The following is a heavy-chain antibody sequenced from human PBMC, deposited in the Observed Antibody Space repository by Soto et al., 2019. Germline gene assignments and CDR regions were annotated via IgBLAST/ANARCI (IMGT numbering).Heavy chain of an antibody. CDR3: ARHKYQPLLPDFDF. Sequence: SETLSLTCTVSGGSISGYHGSWIRQPPGKGLEWIGYVYSSGSTNYNPSLKSRVTISVDTSKNQFSLKLSSVTAADTAVYYCARHKYQPLLPDFDFWGQGALVTVSS. V-gene: IGHV4-59*08. D-gene: IGHD2-2*01. CDR2: VYSSGST. CDR1: GGSISGYH. J-gene: IGHJ4*02.